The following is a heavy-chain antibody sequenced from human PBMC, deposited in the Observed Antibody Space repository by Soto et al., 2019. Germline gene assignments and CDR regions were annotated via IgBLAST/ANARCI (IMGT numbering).Heavy chain of an antibody. CDR3: AIRTYYYDSSGYYSHAFDI. J-gene: IGHJ3*02. V-gene: IGHV3-66*01. CDR2: IYSGGST. D-gene: IGHD3-22*01. CDR1: GFNVSSNY. Sequence: EVQLVESGGGLVQPGGSMRLSCAATGFNVSSNYMSWVRQAPGKGQEWVSVIYSGGSTYYADSVKGRFTISRDNSKNTLYLQMNSLRAEDTAVYYCAIRTYYYDSSGYYSHAFDIWGQGTMVTVSS.